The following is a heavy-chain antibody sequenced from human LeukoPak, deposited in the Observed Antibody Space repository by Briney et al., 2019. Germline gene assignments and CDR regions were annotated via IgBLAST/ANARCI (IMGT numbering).Heavy chain of an antibody. V-gene: IGHV7-4-1*02. D-gene: IGHD1-26*01. J-gene: IGHJ4*02. CDR1: GYIFTSYN. CDR2: INTNTGNP. CDR3: AGRSYSGGFDY. Sequence: GASVKVSCKASGYIFTSYNMYWVRQAPGQGLEWMGWINTNTGNPTYAQGFTGRFVFSLDTSVSTAYLQISSLKAEDTAVYCCAGRSYSGGFDYWGQGTLVTVSS.